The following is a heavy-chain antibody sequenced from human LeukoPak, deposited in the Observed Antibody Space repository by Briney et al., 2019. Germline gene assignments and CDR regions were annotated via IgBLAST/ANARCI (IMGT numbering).Heavy chain of an antibody. CDR1: GFTFSFYA. CDR2: IGGGGSTT. V-gene: IGHV3-23*01. D-gene: IGHD6-19*01. CDR3: AKHSGAVADHPDY. J-gene: IGHJ4*02. Sequence: GGSLRLSCAASGFTFSFYAMSWVRQAPGKGLQWVSVIGGGGSTTSYADSVKGRFTISRDNSKNRLYLQMNSLRAEDTAIYYCAKHSGAVADHPDYWGQGTLVAVSS.